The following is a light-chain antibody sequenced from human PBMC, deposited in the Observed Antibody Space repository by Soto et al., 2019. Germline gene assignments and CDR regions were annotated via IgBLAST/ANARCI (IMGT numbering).Light chain of an antibody. Sequence: EIVLTQSPGTLSLSPGERATLSCRASQIVSDNYLAWYQQKPGQAPRLLIYGASARATGIPARFSGSGSGTEFTLTISSLQSEDFAVYYCQQYNNWPPLTFGGGTTVDIK. CDR2: GAS. CDR1: QIVSDN. CDR3: QQYNNWPPLT. J-gene: IGKJ4*01. V-gene: IGKV3-15*01.